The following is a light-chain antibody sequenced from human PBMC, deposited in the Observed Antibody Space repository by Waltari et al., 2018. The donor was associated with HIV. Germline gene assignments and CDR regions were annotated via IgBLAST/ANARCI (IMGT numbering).Light chain of an antibody. CDR1: QSISSY. V-gene: IGKV1-39*01. CDR2: AAS. Sequence: DIQMTQSPSSLSASVGDRVTITCPASQSISSYLNWYQQKPGKAPKVLIYAASSLQSGVPSRFSGSGSVTDFTLTITSLQPEDFATYYCQQSYTTPRTFGQGTKVEIK. CDR3: QQSYTTPRT. J-gene: IGKJ1*01.